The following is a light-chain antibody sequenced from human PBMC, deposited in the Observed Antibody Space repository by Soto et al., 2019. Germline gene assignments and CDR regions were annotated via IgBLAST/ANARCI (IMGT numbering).Light chain of an antibody. CDR3: SSYAGSNIYV. J-gene: IGLJ1*01. CDR1: ASDVGGYSY. CDR2: DVS. Sequence: QSALTQPRSVSGSPGQSVTISCTGTASDVGGYSYVSWYQQHPGKVPKLIIYDVSKRPSGVPDRFSGSKSGNTASLTVSGLQAEDEADYYCSSYAGSNIYVFGTGTKVTVL. V-gene: IGLV2-11*01.